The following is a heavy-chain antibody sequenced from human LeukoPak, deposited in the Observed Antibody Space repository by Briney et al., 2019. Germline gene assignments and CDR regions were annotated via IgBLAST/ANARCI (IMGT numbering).Heavy chain of an antibody. Sequence: SETLSLTCAVYGGSFSGYYWSWIRQPPGKGLEWIGEINHSGSTNYNPSLKSRVTISVDTSKNQFSLKLNSVTAADTAVYYCARLGYDASTYYGAFDIWGQGTGVTVSS. CDR2: INHSGST. D-gene: IGHD3-22*01. J-gene: IGHJ3*02. CDR1: GGSFSGYY. CDR3: ARLGYDASTYYGAFDI. V-gene: IGHV4-34*01.